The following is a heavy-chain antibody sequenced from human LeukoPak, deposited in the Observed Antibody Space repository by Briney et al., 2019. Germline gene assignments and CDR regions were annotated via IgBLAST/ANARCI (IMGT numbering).Heavy chain of an antibody. CDR3: ARDFFNDYSIT. V-gene: IGHV4-38-2*02. Sequence: SETLSLTCTVSGYSISSGYYWGWIRQPPGKGLEWIGSIYHSGSTYYNPSLKSRVTISVDTSKNQFSLKLSSVTAADTAVYYCARDFFNDYSITWGQGTLVTVSS. D-gene: IGHD4-11*01. CDR1: GYSISSGYY. J-gene: IGHJ5*02. CDR2: IYHSGST.